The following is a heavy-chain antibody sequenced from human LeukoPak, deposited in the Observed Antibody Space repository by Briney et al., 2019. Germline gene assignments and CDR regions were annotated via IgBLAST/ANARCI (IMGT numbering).Heavy chain of an antibody. D-gene: IGHD4-17*01. CDR3: AITGGPTVTTFDL. CDR1: GFIFSNYW. Sequence: GGSLRLSCVASGFIFSNYWMSWVGQAPGKRLEWVANINHDGTDKNYVDSVKGRFTISRDNAKSSLYLHMNSLRVEDTAVYYCAITGGPTVTTFDLWGQGILVTVSS. V-gene: IGHV3-7*02. CDR2: INHDGTDK. J-gene: IGHJ4*02.